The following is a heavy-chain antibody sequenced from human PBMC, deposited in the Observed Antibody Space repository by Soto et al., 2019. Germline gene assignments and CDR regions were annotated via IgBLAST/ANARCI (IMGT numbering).Heavy chain of an antibody. D-gene: IGHD1-26*01. CDR3: ARAMGGSYYSGTVDY. CDR2: IYYSGST. J-gene: IGHJ4*02. Sequence: PSETLSLTCTVSGGSISSGDYYWSWIRQPPGKGLEWIGYIYYSGSTYYNPSLKSRVTIAVDTSKNQFSLKLSSVTAADTAVYYCARAMGGSYYSGTVDYWGQGTLVTVSS. CDR1: GGSISSGDYY. V-gene: IGHV4-30-4*01.